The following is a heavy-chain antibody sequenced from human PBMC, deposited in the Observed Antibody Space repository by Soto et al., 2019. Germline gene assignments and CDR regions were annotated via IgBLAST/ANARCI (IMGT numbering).Heavy chain of an antibody. D-gene: IGHD2-15*01. CDR1: GGSISSYY. CDR2: IYYSGST. Sequence: QVQLQESGPGLVKPSETLSLTCTVSGGSISSYYWSWIRQTPGKGLEWIGYIYYSGSTNYNPSLKSRVTISVDTSKNQFSLKLSSVTAADTAVYYCARLPRAEYGGIFDPWGQGTLVTVSS. J-gene: IGHJ5*02. V-gene: IGHV4-59*01. CDR3: ARLPRAEYGGIFDP.